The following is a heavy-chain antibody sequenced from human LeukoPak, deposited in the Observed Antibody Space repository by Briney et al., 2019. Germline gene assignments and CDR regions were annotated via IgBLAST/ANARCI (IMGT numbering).Heavy chain of an antibody. J-gene: IGHJ4*02. V-gene: IGHV3-48*04. CDR2: ISSVGTIM. CDR3: ARFGSEIDY. D-gene: IGHD3-10*01. Sequence: PGGSLRLSCAASGFTLSSYSMNWVRQAPGKGLECVSCISSVGTIMYYADSVKGRFIISRDNAKNSLYLQMNSLRAEDTAVYYCARFGSEIDYWGQGTLVTVSS. CDR1: GFTLSSYS.